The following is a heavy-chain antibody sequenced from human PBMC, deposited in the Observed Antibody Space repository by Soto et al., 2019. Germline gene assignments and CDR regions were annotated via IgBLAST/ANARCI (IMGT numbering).Heavy chain of an antibody. CDR3: ATYYDILTGYPRSYYYYYGMDV. V-gene: IGHV1-69*01. CDR1: GGTFSSYA. Sequence: QVQLVQSGAEVKKPGSSVKVSCKASGGTFSSYAISWVRQAPGQGLEWMGGIIPIFGTANYAQKFQGRVTITASESTSTAYMELSSLRSEDTAVYYCATYYDILTGYPRSYYYYYGMDVWGQGTTVTVSS. J-gene: IGHJ6*02. D-gene: IGHD3-9*01. CDR2: IIPIFGTA.